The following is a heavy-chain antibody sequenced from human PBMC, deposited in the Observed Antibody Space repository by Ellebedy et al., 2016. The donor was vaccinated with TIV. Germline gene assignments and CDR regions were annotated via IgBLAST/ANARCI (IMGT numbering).Heavy chain of an antibody. CDR1: GFTFSSYS. CDR2: ISSSSSYI. V-gene: IGHV3-21*01. Sequence: GESLKISXAASGFTFSSYSMNWVRQAPGKGLEWVSSISSSSSYIYYADSVKGRFTISRDNAKNSLYLQMNSLRAEDTAVYYCARGPEDGYSSSWYVCWGQGTLVTVSS. CDR3: ARGPEDGYSSSWYVC. D-gene: IGHD6-13*01. J-gene: IGHJ4*02.